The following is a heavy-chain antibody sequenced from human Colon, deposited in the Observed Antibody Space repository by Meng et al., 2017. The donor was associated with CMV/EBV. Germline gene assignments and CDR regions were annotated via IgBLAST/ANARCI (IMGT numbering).Heavy chain of an antibody. D-gene: IGHD2-2*03. Sequence: GESLKISCAASGFTFSSYAMSWVRQAPGKGPEWVSAISGSGGSTYYADSVKGRFTISRDNSKNTLYLQMNSLRAEDTAVYYCAKGVGYCSSTSCSIFDYWGQGTLVTVSS. V-gene: IGHV3-23*01. CDR2: ISGSGGST. CDR1: GFTFSSYA. CDR3: AKGVGYCSSTSCSIFDY. J-gene: IGHJ4*02.